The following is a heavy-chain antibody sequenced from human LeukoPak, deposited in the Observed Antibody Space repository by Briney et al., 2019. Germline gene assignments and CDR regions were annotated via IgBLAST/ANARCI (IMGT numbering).Heavy chain of an antibody. Sequence: SETLSLTCTVSGGSISSYYWSWIRQPPGKGLEWIGYIYYSVSTNYNPSLKSRVTISVDTSKNQFSLKLSSVTAADTAVYYCARDSSGYFDYWGQGTLVTVSS. CDR2: IYYSVST. CDR3: ARDSSGYFDY. J-gene: IGHJ4*02. D-gene: IGHD3-22*01. CDR1: GGSISSYY. V-gene: IGHV4-59*01.